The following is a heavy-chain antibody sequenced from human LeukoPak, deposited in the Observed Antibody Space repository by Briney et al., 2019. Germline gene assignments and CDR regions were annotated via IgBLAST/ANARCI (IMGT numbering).Heavy chain of an antibody. CDR2: IGISSGNT. V-gene: IGHV3-48*04. CDR3: AKRGVVIRVILVGFHKEAYYFDS. Sequence: GGSLRLSCAASGFTFSDYSMNWVRQAPGKGLEWISWIGISSGNTKYADSVKGRFTISGDNAKNSLYLQMNSLRAEDTAVYFCAKRGVVIRVILVGFHKEAYYFDSWGQGALVTVSS. CDR1: GFTFSDYS. D-gene: IGHD3-22*01. J-gene: IGHJ4*02.